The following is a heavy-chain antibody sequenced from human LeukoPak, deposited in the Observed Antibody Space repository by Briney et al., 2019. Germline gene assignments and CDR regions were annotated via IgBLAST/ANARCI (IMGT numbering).Heavy chain of an antibody. CDR2: INTKRGGT. D-gene: IGHD4-17*01. V-gene: IGHV1-46*01. CDR1: GYSFTTYH. CDR3: TRGPRDYGDYGSPFDI. Sequence: GASVKVSCKASGYSFTTYHVHWVRQAPGQGPEWMGVINTKRGGTTYARKFQGRVTMTTDTSTSTAYMVLSSLGSDDTAFYYCTRGPRDYGDYGSPFDIWGQGTKVTVSS. J-gene: IGHJ3*02.